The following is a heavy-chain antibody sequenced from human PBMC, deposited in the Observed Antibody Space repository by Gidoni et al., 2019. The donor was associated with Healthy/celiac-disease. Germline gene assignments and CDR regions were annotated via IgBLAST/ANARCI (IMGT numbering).Heavy chain of an antibody. J-gene: IGHJ3*02. D-gene: IGHD3-10*01. V-gene: IGHV1-18*04. CDR2: ITAYNGNT. CDR1: GYTFTSYG. CDR3: AREGHYYGPRNDAFDI. Sequence: QVQLVQSGAEVKKPGASVKVSCKASGYTFTSYGISWVRQAPGQGLEWMGWITAYNGNTNYAQKLQGRVTMTTDTSTSTDYMELRSLRSDDTAVYYCAREGHYYGPRNDAFDIWGQGTMVTVSS.